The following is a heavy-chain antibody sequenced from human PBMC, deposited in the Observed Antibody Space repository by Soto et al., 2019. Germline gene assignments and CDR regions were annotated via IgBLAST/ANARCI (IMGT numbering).Heavy chain of an antibody. D-gene: IGHD3-9*01. Sequence: ASETLSLTCAVSGGSISSSNWWSWVRQPPGKGLEWIGEIYHSGSTNYNPSLKSRVTISVDKSKNQFSLKLSSVTAADTAVYYCASLLRYFDWLLDGYGMDVWGQGTTVTVSS. CDR1: GGSISSSNW. J-gene: IGHJ6*02. CDR3: ASLLRYFDWLLDGYGMDV. V-gene: IGHV4-4*02. CDR2: IYHSGST.